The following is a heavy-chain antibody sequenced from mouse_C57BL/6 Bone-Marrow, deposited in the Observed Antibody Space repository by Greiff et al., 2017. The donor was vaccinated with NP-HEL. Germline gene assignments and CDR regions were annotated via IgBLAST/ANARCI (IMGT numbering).Heavy chain of an antibody. J-gene: IGHJ3*01. V-gene: IGHV3-6*01. CDR1: GYSITSGYY. D-gene: IGHD1-1*01. CDR2: ISYDGSN. Sequence: EVKVEESGPGLVKPSQSLSLTCSVTGYSITSGYYWNLIRQFPGNQLEWMGYISYDGSNNYNPSLKNRISITRDTSKNQFFLKLNSVTTEDTAAYYGAREPLHYYGSSYPFAYWGQGTLVTVSA. CDR3: AREPLHYYGSSYPFAY.